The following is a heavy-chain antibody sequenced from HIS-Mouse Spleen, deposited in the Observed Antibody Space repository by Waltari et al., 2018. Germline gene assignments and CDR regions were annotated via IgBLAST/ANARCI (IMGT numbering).Heavy chain of an antibody. CDR3: AREIPYSSSWYDWYSDL. J-gene: IGHJ2*01. D-gene: IGHD6-13*01. CDR2: IYYSGRT. CDR1: GGSISSSSYY. V-gene: IGHV4-39*07. Sequence: QLQLQESGPGLVKPSETLSLTCTVSGGSISSSSYYWGWIRQPPGKGLEWIGSIYYSGRTYYNPSLKSRVTISVETSKNQFSRKLSSVTAADTAVYYCAREIPYSSSWYDWYSDLWGRGTLVTVSS.